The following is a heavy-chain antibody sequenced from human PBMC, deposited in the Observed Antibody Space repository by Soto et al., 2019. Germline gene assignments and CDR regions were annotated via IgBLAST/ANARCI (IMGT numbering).Heavy chain of an antibody. CDR1: GFTFSTYD. D-gene: IGHD2-2*01. CDR3: ARAYSGQLPRRADYYYDMDV. Sequence: PVGSLRLSCAASGFTFSTYDMHWFHQATVKGLEWVSAIGAADDPHYSGSVKGRFTISRENAKSSLSLQMNSLRVGDTAVYYCARAYSGQLPRRADYYYDMDVWGPGTTVTVSS. V-gene: IGHV3-13*05. J-gene: IGHJ6*02. CDR2: IGAADDP.